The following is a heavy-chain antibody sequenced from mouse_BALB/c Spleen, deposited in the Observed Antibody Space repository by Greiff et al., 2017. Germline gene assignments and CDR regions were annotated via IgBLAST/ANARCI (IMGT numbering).Heavy chain of an antibody. D-gene: IGHD2-4*01. Sequence: QVQLQQSGAELVRPGTSVKVSCKASGYAFTNYLIEWVKQRPGQGLEWIGVINPGSGGTNYNEKFKGKATLTADKSSSTAYMQLSSLTSDDSAVYFCARGGDYEGYWGQGTLVTVSA. CDR3: ARGGDYEGY. CDR1: GYAFTNYL. CDR2: INPGSGGT. V-gene: IGHV1-54*01. J-gene: IGHJ3*01.